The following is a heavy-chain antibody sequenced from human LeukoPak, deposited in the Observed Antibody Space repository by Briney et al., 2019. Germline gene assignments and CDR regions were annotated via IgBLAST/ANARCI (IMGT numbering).Heavy chain of an antibody. Sequence: SETLSLTCTVSGGSVSSYSWSWIRQPPGKGLEWIGYFYYSGSTNYNPSLKSRVTISVDTSKSQFSLKLTTVTAADTAVYYCARTRSQGIAAQYFDYWGQGTLVTVSS. V-gene: IGHV4-59*08. CDR2: FYYSGST. CDR1: GGSVSSYS. J-gene: IGHJ4*02. CDR3: ARTRSQGIAAQYFDY. D-gene: IGHD6-13*01.